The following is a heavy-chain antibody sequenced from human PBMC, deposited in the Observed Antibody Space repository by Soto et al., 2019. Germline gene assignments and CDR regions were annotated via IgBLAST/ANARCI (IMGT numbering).Heavy chain of an antibody. J-gene: IGHJ4*02. CDR1: GFTFSHYW. Sequence: PGGSLRLSCAASGFTFSHYWMTWVRQAPGEGLEWVANIKHDGSETYYVDSVKGRFTISRDNAKNSMLLQLNNLGAEDTAMYYCARDTNYFDSSAYYDALANWGQGTLVTVSS. CDR3: ARDTNYFDSSAYYDALAN. V-gene: IGHV3-7*01. CDR2: IKHDGSET. D-gene: IGHD3-22*01.